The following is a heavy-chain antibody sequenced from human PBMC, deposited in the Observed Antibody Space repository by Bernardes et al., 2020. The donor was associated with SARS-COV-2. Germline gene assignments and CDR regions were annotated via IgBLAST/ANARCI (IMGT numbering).Heavy chain of an antibody. J-gene: IGHJ4*02. CDR3: AKAKYYYDTSGYQFHPGFDY. CDR2: ISGSGGST. D-gene: IGHD3-22*01. Sequence: GGSLRLSCAASGFTFRSYAMSWVRQAPGKGLEWVSGISGSGGSTYYADSVKGRFTISRDSSKYTLYLQMNSLRAEDTALYYCAKAKYYYDTSGYQFHPGFDYWGQGSLVTVSS. V-gene: IGHV3-23*01. CDR1: GFTFRSYA.